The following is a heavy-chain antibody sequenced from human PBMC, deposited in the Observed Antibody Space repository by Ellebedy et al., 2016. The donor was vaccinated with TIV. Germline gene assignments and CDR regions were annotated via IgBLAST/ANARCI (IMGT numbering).Heavy chain of an antibody. Sequence: GESLKISCAASGFTFSSYGMHWVRQAPGKGLEWVAVISYDGRNKYYADSVKGRFTISRDNSKNTLYLQMNSLRAEDTAIYYCARGLAYSLDDSRYFDYWGQGTLVTVSS. V-gene: IGHV3-30*03. CDR3: ARGLAYSLDDSRYFDY. CDR1: GFTFSSYG. J-gene: IGHJ4*02. CDR2: ISYDGRNK. D-gene: IGHD5-18*01.